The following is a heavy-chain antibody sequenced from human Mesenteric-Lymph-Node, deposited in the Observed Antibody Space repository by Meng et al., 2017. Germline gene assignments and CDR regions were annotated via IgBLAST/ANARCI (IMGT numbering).Heavy chain of an antibody. V-gene: IGHV3-33*01. D-gene: IGHD5-18*01. CDR3: ARGTAMEGFDY. Sequence: GGSLRLSCAASGFTFSSYGMHWVRQAPGKGLEWVAVIWYDGSNKYYADSVKGRFTISRDNSKNTLYLQMNSLRAEDTAVYYCARGTAMEGFDYWGQGTLVTVSS. J-gene: IGHJ4*02. CDR1: GFTFSSYG. CDR2: IWYDGSNK.